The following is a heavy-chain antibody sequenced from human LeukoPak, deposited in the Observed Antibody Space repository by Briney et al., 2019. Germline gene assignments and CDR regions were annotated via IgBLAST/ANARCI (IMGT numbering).Heavy chain of an antibody. D-gene: IGHD1-26*01. CDR1: GFTFSSYA. CDR3: AKDHLGATDYFDY. V-gene: IGHV3-23*01. Sequence: GGSLRLSCAASGFTFSSYAMSWVRQAPGKGLEWVSTISGSGGNTYYADSVKGRFTISRDNSKNTLYLQMNCLRAEDTAVYYCAKDHLGATDYFDYWGQGTLVTVSS. J-gene: IGHJ4*02. CDR2: ISGSGGNT.